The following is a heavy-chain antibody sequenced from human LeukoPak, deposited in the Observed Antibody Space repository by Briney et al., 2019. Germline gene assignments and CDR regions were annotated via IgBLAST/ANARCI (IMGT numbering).Heavy chain of an antibody. D-gene: IGHD3-16*01. J-gene: IGHJ5*02. CDR1: GFTFGDYA. Sequence: GGSLRLSCAASGFTFGDYAMHWVRQTPGKGLEWVSGISWNSISIGYADSVKGRFTISRDNAKKSLYLQMNNLRAEDTALYYSVKDMGWRTWGPTNWFDPWGQGTLVTVSS. CDR3: VKDMGWRTWGPTNWFDP. CDR2: ISWNSISI. V-gene: IGHV3-9*01.